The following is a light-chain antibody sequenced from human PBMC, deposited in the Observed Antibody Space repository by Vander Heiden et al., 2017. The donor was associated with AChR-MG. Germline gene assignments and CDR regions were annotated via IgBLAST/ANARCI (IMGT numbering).Light chain of an antibody. Sequence: YELTQPHSMPVARGHTARSTGGGNSIGSKNGHWYQQKPGQGPVLAIYRDNKRPSVIPALFSGSNSGTAATLTISSAQAGAEADSYCHVWDSSTGVFGGGTTLTVL. V-gene: IGLV3-9*01. CDR1: SIGSKN. J-gene: IGLJ3*02. CDR2: RDN. CDR3: HVWDSSTGV.